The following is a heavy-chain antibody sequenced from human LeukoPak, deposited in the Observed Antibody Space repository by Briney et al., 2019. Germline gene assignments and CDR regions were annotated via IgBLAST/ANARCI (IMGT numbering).Heavy chain of an antibody. D-gene: IGHD3-16*01. Sequence: GGSLRLSCAASGFTFSSYAMHWVRQAPGKGLEWVTVMWSNESHKYYADSVKGRFTVSRDRAKSTLYLQIESLKVEDTAVYYCAREGLLTSPNNAFDVWGQGTMVTVSS. CDR3: AREGLLTSPNNAFDV. CDR1: GFTFSSYA. J-gene: IGHJ3*01. V-gene: IGHV3-33*08. CDR2: MWSNESHK.